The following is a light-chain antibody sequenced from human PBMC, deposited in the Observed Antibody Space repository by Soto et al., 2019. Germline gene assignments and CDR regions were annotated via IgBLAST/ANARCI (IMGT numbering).Light chain of an antibody. Sequence: EIVVTQSPATLSVSPGERATLSCRAAQDVTTNFAWYQLRRGQPPRILIYDISTRATGVPARFSGSGSGTECNLTISGLQSEDFALYFCQQYNNWPFSLGPGTRLEI. V-gene: IGKV3-15*01. CDR1: QDVTTN. CDR2: DIS. CDR3: QQYNNWPFS. J-gene: IGKJ5*01.